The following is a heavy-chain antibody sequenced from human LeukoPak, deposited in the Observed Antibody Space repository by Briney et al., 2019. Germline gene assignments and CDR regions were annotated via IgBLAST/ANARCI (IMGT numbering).Heavy chain of an antibody. D-gene: IGHD2-2*01. Sequence: PGGSLRLSCAASGFTFSSYWMHWVRQAPGKGRVWVSRINSDGSSTSYADSVKGRFTISRDNPKNTLYLQMNSLRAEDTAVYYCAREVPAATYYYYYYGMDVWGQGTTVTVSS. J-gene: IGHJ6*02. CDR3: AREVPAATYYYYYYGMDV. CDR2: INSDGSST. CDR1: GFTFSSYW. V-gene: IGHV3-74*01.